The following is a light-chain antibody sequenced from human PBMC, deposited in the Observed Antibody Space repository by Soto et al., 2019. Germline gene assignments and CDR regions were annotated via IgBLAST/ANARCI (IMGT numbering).Light chain of an antibody. Sequence: EIVLTQSPGTLSLSPGERATLSCRASQSVSSSYLAWYQQKPGQAPRLLIYAASSRATGIPDRFSGSGSGTDFTLTISRLEPEDFAVYYCQQYGNSPLWTFGQGTKLEIK. CDR2: AAS. CDR3: QQYGNSPLWT. V-gene: IGKV3-20*01. J-gene: IGKJ1*01. CDR1: QSVSSSY.